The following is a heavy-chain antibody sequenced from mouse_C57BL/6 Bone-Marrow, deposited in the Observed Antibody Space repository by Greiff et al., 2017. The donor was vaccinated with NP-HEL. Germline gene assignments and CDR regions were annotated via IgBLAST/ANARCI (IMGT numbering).Heavy chain of an antibody. D-gene: IGHD2-1*01. Sequence: QVQLKESGAELVRPGTSVKVSCKASGYAFTNYLIEWVKQRPGQGLEWIGVINPGSGGTNYNEKFKGKATLTADKSSSTAYMQLSSLTSEDSAVYFCASSGNFPWFAYWGQGTLVTVSS. CDR1: GYAFTNYL. CDR3: ASSGNFPWFAY. CDR2: INPGSGGT. J-gene: IGHJ3*01. V-gene: IGHV1-54*01.